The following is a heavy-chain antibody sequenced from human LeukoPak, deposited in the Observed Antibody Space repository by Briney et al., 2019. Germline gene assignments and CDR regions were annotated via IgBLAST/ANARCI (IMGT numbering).Heavy chain of an antibody. CDR3: ARALDGSGSCVDY. J-gene: IGHJ4*02. Sequence: GGSLRLSCAASGFTFSSYAMSWVRQAPGKGLEWVSAISGSGGSTYYADSVKGRFTISRDNSKNSLYLQMNSLRAEDTAVYYCARALDGSGSCVDYWGQGTLVTVSS. D-gene: IGHD3-10*01. CDR2: ISGSGGST. CDR1: GFTFSSYA. V-gene: IGHV3-23*01.